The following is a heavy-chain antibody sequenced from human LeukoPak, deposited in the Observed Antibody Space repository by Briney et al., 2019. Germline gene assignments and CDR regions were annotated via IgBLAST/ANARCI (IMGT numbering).Heavy chain of an antibody. CDR2: ISYDGSNK. CDR3: AKGSTSGMDY. D-gene: IGHD2-2*01. J-gene: IGHJ4*02. V-gene: IGHV3-30-3*01. CDR1: GFTFSYYA. Sequence: SGGSLRLSCAASGFTFSYYAMPWVRQAPGKGLEWVAVISYDGSNKYYADSVKGRFTISRDNSKNTLYLQMNSLRAEDTAVYYCAKGSTSGMDYWGQGTLVTVSS.